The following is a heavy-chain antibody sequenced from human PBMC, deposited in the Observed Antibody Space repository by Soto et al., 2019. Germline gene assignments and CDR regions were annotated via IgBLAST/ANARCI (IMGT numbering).Heavy chain of an antibody. V-gene: IGHV3-30-3*01. Sequence: GGSLRLSCAASGFTFSSYAMHWVRQAPGKGLEWVAVISYDGSNKYYADSVKGRFTISRDNSKNTLYLQMNSLRAEDTAVYYCARDPGYSSEENDYYYYGMDVWGQGTTVTVSS. CDR2: ISYDGSNK. CDR3: ARDPGYSSEENDYYYYGMDV. CDR1: GFTFSSYA. J-gene: IGHJ6*02. D-gene: IGHD6-25*01.